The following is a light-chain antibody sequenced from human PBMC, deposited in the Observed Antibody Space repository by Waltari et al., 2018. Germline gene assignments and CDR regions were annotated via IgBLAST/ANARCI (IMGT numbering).Light chain of an antibody. J-gene: IGLJ2*01. CDR3: QSADFSGRYVV. V-gene: IGLV3-25*03. CDR2: KDN. CDR1: AFPKQF. Sequence: YELTQAPSMSVSPGQAARITCSGDAFPKQFAHWYQQKPGQAPLLVIYKDNERPSGVPDRFSGSSSGTTVTLTINGVQPDDEADYYCQSADFSGRYVVFGGGTKLTVL.